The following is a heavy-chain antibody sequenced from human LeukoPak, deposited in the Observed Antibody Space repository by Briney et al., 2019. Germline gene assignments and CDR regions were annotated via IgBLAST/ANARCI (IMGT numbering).Heavy chain of an antibody. CDR1: GASITSGRYY. D-gene: IGHD3-16*01. Sequence: SETLSLTCSVYGASITSGRYYWSWMRQAPGKGLEWIGTIHYSGTPTFYNPSLESRVSLFSDTSRNDFSLRLRSVTAADTAVYYCAAGGDDAKAGYWGQGTLVTVSS. J-gene: IGHJ4*02. CDR2: IHYSGTPT. CDR3: AAGGDDAKAGY. V-gene: IGHV4-39*02.